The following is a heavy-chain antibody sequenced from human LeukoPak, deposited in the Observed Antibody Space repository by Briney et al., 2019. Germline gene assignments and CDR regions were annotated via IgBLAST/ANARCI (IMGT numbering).Heavy chain of an antibody. Sequence: PGGSLRLSCAASGFTFSSYWMHWVRQAPGKGLVWVSRINSDGSSTSYADSVKGRFTISRDNAKNTLYLQMNSLRAEDTAVYYCAKRRPWFGELPDDAFDIWGQGTMVTVSS. D-gene: IGHD3-10*01. CDR1: GFTFSSYW. J-gene: IGHJ3*02. CDR2: INSDGSST. CDR3: AKRRPWFGELPDDAFDI. V-gene: IGHV3-74*01.